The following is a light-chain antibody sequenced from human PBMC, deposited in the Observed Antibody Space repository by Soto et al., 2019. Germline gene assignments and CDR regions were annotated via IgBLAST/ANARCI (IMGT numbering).Light chain of an antibody. V-gene: IGKV1-9*01. CDR3: HHPYGFPFI. CDR2: AAS. Sequence: DIQLTQSPSFLSASVGDRVTITCRASQDISNSLAWSQQKPGNAPKLLIYAASTLQSGVPSRLSGSGSGTEFFLTVSSLKPEDFATYFCHHPYGFPFIFGRGTTVDV. CDR1: QDISNS. J-gene: IGKJ3*01.